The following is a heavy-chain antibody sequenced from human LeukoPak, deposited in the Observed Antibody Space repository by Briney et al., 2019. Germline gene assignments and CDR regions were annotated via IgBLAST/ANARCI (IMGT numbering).Heavy chain of an antibody. CDR1: GGSISNYY. J-gene: IGHJ3*02. CDR2: IFYSGST. D-gene: IGHD3-22*01. Sequence: SETLSLTCSVSGGSISNYYWGWVRQPPGKALEWIGNIFYSGSTYYSPSLKSRVTISLDTSRNQFSLKLNSVTAADTAVYYCAKSNGYGLIDIWGQGTMVTVSS. CDR3: AKSNGYGLIDI. V-gene: IGHV4-59*12.